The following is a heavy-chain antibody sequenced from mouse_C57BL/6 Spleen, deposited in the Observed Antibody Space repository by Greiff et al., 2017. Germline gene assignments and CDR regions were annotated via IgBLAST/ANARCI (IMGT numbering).Heavy chain of an antibody. Sequence: EVQLVESGGGLVQPGGSMKLSCAASGFTFSDAWMDWVRQSPEKGLEWVAEIRNKANNHATYYAESVKGRFTISRDDSKSSVYLQMNSLRAEDTGIYYCTRPLRWGAMYDWGQGTSVTVSS. J-gene: IGHJ4*01. V-gene: IGHV6-6*01. CDR1: GFTFSDAW. D-gene: IGHD1-1*01. CDR3: TRPLRWGAMYD. CDR2: IRNKANNHAT.